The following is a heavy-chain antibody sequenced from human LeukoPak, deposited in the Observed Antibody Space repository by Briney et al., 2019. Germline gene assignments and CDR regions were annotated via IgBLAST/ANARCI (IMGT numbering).Heavy chain of an antibody. CDR1: GFPFSSYA. CDR2: ISNSDDST. J-gene: IGHJ6*03. Sequence: GGSLRLSCAASGFPFSSYAMSWVRQAPGKGLEWVSTISNSDDSTYYADSVKGRFTISRDNSENTLFLRMNSLRAEDTAVYYCAKNGDRGAYCTGGTCYPYFYYYMDVWGKGTTVTI. V-gene: IGHV3-23*01. D-gene: IGHD2-15*01. CDR3: AKNGDRGAYCTGGTCYPYFYYYMDV.